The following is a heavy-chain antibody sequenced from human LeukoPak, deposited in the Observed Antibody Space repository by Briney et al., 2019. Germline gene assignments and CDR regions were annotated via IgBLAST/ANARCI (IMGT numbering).Heavy chain of an antibody. V-gene: IGHV4-39*01. CDR2: VYYSGST. J-gene: IGHJ6*02. CDR3: ARLGPDGMDV. Sequence: ASETLSLTCAVYGGSFSGYYWGWVRQPPGKGLQWIGSVYYSGSTYYDPSLKSRVTISIDTSKKQFSLRLSSVTAADTAVYYCARLGPDGMDVWGQGTTVTVSS. CDR1: GGSFSGYY.